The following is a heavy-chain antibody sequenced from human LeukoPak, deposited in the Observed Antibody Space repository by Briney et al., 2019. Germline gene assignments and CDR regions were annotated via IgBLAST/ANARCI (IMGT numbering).Heavy chain of an antibody. D-gene: IGHD2-15*01. CDR1: GYTFTGYY. Sequence: ASVKVSCKASGYTFTGYYMHWVRQAPGQGLEWMGWINPNSGGTNYAQKLQGRVTMTTDTSTSTAYMELRSLRSDDTAVYYCARPNCSGGSCNWFDSWGQGTLVTVSS. CDR3: ARPNCSGGSCNWFDS. V-gene: IGHV1-2*02. CDR2: INPNSGGT. J-gene: IGHJ5*01.